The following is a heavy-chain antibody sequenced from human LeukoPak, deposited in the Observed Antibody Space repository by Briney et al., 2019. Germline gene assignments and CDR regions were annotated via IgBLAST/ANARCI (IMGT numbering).Heavy chain of an antibody. D-gene: IGHD4/OR15-4a*01. CDR1: GGSITSDY. V-gene: IGHV4-4*07. CDR3: SRGGANDL. CDR2: IFTSGST. J-gene: IGHJ5*02. Sequence: PSETLSLTCTVSGGSITSDYWSWIRQPAGKGLEWIGRIFTSGSTSYIPSLKSRVTMSLDTSKNQFSLKLSSVTAADTAVYFCSRGGANDLWGQGTLVTVSS.